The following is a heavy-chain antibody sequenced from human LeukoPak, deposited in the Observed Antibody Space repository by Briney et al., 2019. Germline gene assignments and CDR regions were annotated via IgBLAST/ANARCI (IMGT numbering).Heavy chain of an antibody. CDR1: GDSISSPYY. CDR3: ARVLWEVARSFDF. J-gene: IGHJ4*02. CDR2: IYRTEST. Sequence: SETLSLTCTVSGDSISSPYYWGWIRQPPGKGLEWIGSIYRTESTYYDPSLKSRVTILIDTSKNQFSLRLGPVTAADTAVYYCARVLWEVARSFDFWGQGTLVIVSS. V-gene: IGHV4-38-2*02. D-gene: IGHD1-26*01.